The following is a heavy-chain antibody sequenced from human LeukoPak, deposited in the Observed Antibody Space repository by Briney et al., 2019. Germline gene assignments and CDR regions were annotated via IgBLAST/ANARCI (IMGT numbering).Heavy chain of an antibody. Sequence: ASVKVSCKASGYTFTGYYMHWVRQAPGQGLEWMGWINPNSGGTNYAQKFQGRVTMTRDTSISAAYMELSRLRSDDTAVYYCARGGAGEGYCSSSSCYGHDYWGQGTLVTVSS. V-gene: IGHV1-2*02. CDR2: INPNSGGT. CDR3: ARGGAGEGYCSSSSCYGHDY. J-gene: IGHJ4*02. D-gene: IGHD2-15*01. CDR1: GYTFTGYY.